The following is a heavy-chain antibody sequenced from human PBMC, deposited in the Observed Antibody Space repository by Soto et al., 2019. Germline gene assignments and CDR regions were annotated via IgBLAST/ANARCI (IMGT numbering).Heavy chain of an antibody. J-gene: IGHJ4*02. CDR2: TYYRSKWYN. CDR3: ARDTGSGGSSAPGMDY. D-gene: IGHD2-15*01. CDR1: GDSVSSNSAA. Sequence: SQTLSLTCAISGDSVSSNSAAWNWIRQSPSRGLEWLGRTYYRSKWYNDYAVSVKSRITINPDTSKNQFSLQLNSVTPEDTAVYYCARDTGSGGSSAPGMDYWGQGTLVTVSS. V-gene: IGHV6-1*01.